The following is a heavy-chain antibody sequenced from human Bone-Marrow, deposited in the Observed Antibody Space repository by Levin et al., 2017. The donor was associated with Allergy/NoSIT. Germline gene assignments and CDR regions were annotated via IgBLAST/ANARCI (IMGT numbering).Heavy chain of an antibody. V-gene: IGHV3-74*01. CDR2: INSDGSST. CDR3: AREFYFMGSSSSAATVTTHLPDY. J-gene: IGHJ4*02. CDR1: GFTFSSYW. Sequence: GGSLRLSCAASGFTFSSYWMHWVRQAPGKGLVWVSRINSDGSSTSYADSVKGRFTISRDNAKNTLYLQMNSLRAEDTAVYYCAREFYFMGSSSSAATVTTHLPDYWGQGTLVTVSS. D-gene: IGHD6-6*01.